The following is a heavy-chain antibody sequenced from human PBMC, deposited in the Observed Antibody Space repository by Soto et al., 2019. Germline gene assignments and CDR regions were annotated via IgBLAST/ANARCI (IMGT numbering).Heavy chain of an antibody. J-gene: IGHJ3*02. CDR3: VKPIERRVDDAFDI. V-gene: IGHV3-23*01. Sequence: GESLRLSCAASGFTLSSYAMGWVRQAPGSGLEWVSAISGSGGRTFYTGSEKGLFTISRDNSKHTLYLQMNRLRAEDTPVDYGVKPIERRVDDAFDIWGQGTMVTVSS. CDR1: GFTLSSYA. CDR2: ISGSGGRT. D-gene: IGHD2-21*01.